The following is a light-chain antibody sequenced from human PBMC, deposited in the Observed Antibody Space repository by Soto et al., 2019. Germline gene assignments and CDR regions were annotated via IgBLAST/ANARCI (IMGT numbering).Light chain of an antibody. V-gene: IGKV1-27*01. CDR1: QGISNY. J-gene: IGKJ4*01. Sequence: DIQMTQSPSSLSASVGDRVTITCRASQGISNYLAWYQQRPGKVPKLLVYAASTLQSGVPSRFSASKSWMDFTLTISSLQPEDVATYYCQKYNSAPHTFGGGTRVEIK. CDR3: QKYNSAPHT. CDR2: AAS.